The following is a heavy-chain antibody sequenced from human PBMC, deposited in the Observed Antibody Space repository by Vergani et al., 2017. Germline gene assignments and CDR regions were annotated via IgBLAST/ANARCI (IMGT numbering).Heavy chain of an antibody. V-gene: IGHV1-69*01. CDR3: AWGGWNLDGVY. J-gene: IGHJ4*02. Sequence: QAQLVQSGAAVKKPGSSVKVSCKASGVTFSSYAISWVRQASGQGLEWLGGIILIFGTANYAQKFQGIVTITADESTSTAYMGLSSLRSKDTGVYYCAWGGWNLDGVYWVLRTLVIFSS. D-gene: IGHD1-7*01. CDR2: IILIFGTA. CDR1: GVTFSSYA.